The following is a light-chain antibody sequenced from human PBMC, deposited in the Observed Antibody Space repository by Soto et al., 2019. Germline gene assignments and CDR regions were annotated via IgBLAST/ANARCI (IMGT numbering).Light chain of an antibody. J-gene: IGKJ1*01. V-gene: IGKV3-15*01. CDR1: QSVSSN. Sequence: EIVMTQSPATLSVSPGERATLSCRASQSVSSNLAWYQQKPGQAPRLLIYGASTRATGIPARFSGSGSGTAFTLTLSSLQSEDFAFYYFQQYNHSPPSLTFGQAPNVEIK. CDR2: GAS. CDR3: QQYNHSPPSLT.